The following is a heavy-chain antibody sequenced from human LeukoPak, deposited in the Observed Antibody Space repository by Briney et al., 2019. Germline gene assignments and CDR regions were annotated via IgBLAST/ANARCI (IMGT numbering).Heavy chain of an antibody. CDR3: AKDSVPYYYGSGSYPDY. CDR1: GFTFSSYG. D-gene: IGHD3-10*01. Sequence: GGSLRLSCAASGFTFSSYGMHWVRQAPGKGLEWVAVISYDGSNKYYADSVKGRFTISRDNSKNTLYLQMNSLTAEDTAVYYCAKDSVPYYYGSGSYPDYWGQGTLVTVSS. V-gene: IGHV3-30*18. J-gene: IGHJ4*02. CDR2: ISYDGSNK.